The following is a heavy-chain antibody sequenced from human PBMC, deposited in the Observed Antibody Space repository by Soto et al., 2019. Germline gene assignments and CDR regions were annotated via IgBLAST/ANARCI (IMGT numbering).Heavy chain of an antibody. D-gene: IGHD2-15*01. CDR2: IYYSGST. Sequence: SETLSLTGTVSGGSISSGGYYWSWIRQHPGKGLEWIGYIYYSGSTYYNPSLKSRVTISVDTSKNQFSLKLSSVTAADTAVYYCARRRPSCCGGSCSTAAIDTWGQRKTLTVSS. V-gene: IGHV4-31*03. CDR1: GGSISSGGYY. CDR3: ARRRPSCCGGSCSTAAIDT. J-gene: IGHJ6*02.